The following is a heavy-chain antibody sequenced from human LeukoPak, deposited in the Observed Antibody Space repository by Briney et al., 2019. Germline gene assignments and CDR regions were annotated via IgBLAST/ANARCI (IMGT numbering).Heavy chain of an antibody. CDR1: GFIFSDYY. CDR2: ISSSGSTI. Sequence: PGGSLRLSCAASGFIFSDYYMNWIRQAPGKGLEWVSYISSSGSTIYYADSVKGRFTISRDNAKNSLYLQMNSLKAEDTAIYYCAREVGTPQAFDIWGQGTMVTVSS. J-gene: IGHJ3*02. V-gene: IGHV3-11*04. D-gene: IGHD1-26*01. CDR3: AREVGTPQAFDI.